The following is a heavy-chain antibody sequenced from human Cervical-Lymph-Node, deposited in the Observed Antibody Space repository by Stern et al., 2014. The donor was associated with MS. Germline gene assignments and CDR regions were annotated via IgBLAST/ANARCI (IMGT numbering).Heavy chain of an antibody. CDR3: ARAAYSTSSYNY. V-gene: IGHV1-69*01. CDR1: GGTFNTNV. CDR2: IIPIFGTA. J-gene: IGHJ4*02. D-gene: IGHD6-6*01. Sequence: QVQLVQSGAEVKKPGSSVKVSCKASGGTFNTNVISWVRQAPGQGLEWMGGIIPIFGTALYAQKFQGRVTITANDSTRAVYMELGSLRSEDTAVYYCARAAYSTSSYNYWGQGTLVIVSS.